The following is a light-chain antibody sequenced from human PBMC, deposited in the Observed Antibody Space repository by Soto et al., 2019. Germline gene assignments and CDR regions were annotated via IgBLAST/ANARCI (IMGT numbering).Light chain of an antibody. CDR2: GNS. CDR1: SSNIGAGYD. J-gene: IGLJ1*01. V-gene: IGLV1-40*01. Sequence: QSVLTQPPSVSGAPGQRVTISCTGSSSNIGAGYDVHWYQQLPGTAPKLLIYGNSNRPSGVPDRCSGSKSGTSASRAITGLQAEDEADYYCQSYDSSLSEVFGTGTKLTVL. CDR3: QSYDSSLSEV.